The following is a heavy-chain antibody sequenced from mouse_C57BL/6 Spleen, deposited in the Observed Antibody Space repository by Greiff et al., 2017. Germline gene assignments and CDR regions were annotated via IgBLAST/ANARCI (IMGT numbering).Heavy chain of an antibody. V-gene: IGHV1-76*01. J-gene: IGHJ3*01. CDR3: SKTAQATAWFAY. D-gene: IGHD3-2*02. CDR2: IYPGSGTT. Sequence: VQLQQSGAELVRPGASVKLSCKASGYTFTDYYINWVKQRPGQGLEWIARIYPGSGTTYYNEKFKGKATLTAEKSSSTAYMQLSSLTSEDSAVYFCSKTAQATAWFAYWGQGTLVTVSA. CDR1: GYTFTDYY.